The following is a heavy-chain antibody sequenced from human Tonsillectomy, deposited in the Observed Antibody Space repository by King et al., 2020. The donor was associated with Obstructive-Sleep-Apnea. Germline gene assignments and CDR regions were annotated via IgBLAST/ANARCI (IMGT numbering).Heavy chain of an antibody. Sequence: VQLVESGGGVVQPGRSLRLSCAASGFTFSSYGMHWVRQAPGKGLEWVAFIRYDGSNKYYADTLKGRFTISRDNSKNTLYLQMNSLRAEDTAVYYCEGDYYDSSGYYYQNWGQGTLVTVSS. CDR1: GFTFSSYG. CDR3: EGDYYDSSGYYYQN. D-gene: IGHD3-22*01. CDR2: IRYDGSNK. J-gene: IGHJ1*01. V-gene: IGHV3-30*02.